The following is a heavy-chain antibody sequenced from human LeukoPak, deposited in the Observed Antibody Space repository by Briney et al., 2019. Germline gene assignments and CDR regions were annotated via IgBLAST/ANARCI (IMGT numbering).Heavy chain of an antibody. D-gene: IGHD5-18*01. J-gene: IGHJ4*02. CDR3: AKGIELWLTYFDH. Sequence: GVFLRLSCVSSGLRFSSYVMNCVRQAPGTRLEWVSAISGNGGSTYYADSVKGRFTISRDNSKNTLSLQMNSLRAEDTAVYYCAKGIELWLTYFDHWGQGTLVTASS. CDR1: GLRFSSYV. CDR2: ISGNGGST. V-gene: IGHV3-23*01.